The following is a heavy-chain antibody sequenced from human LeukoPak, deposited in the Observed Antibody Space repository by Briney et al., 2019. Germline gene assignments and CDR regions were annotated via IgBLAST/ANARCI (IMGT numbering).Heavy chain of an antibody. CDR1: GFTFSSHW. V-gene: IGHV3-74*01. D-gene: IGHD3-10*01. Sequence: GGSLRLSCAASGFTFSSHWMHWVRQAPGKGLVWVSRIDYDGINTNYADSVKGRFTISRDNAKNSLYLQMNSLRAEDTALYYCAKGAYGSGSYFLDYWGQGTLVTVSS. J-gene: IGHJ4*02. CDR3: AKGAYGSGSYFLDY. CDR2: IDYDGINT.